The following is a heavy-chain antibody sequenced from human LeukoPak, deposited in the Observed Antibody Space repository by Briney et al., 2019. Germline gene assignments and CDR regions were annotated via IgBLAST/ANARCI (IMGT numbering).Heavy chain of an antibody. CDR3: ARATYYYESSGRYFDY. CDR2: INPNSGGT. Sequence: ASVKVSCKASGYTFTGYYMHWVRQAPGQGLEWMGWINPNSGGTNYAQKFQGRVTMTRDTSISTAYMELSRLRSDDTAVYYCARATYYYESSGRYFDYWGQGTLVTVSS. CDR1: GYTFTGYY. J-gene: IGHJ4*02. D-gene: IGHD3-22*01. V-gene: IGHV1-2*02.